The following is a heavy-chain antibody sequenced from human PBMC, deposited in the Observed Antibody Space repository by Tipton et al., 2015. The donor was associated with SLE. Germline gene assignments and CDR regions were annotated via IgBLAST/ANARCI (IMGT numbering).Heavy chain of an antibody. CDR1: GGSISHYY. Sequence: LSLTCTVSGGSISHYYWTWIRQPPGKGLQWIGYIYYSGSTTYNPSLKSRLTISVDESKNQFSLRLTSVTAADTAVYYCARGPYCSATNCHLSTPFDSWGQGALVTVSS. CDR3: ARGPYCSATNCHLSTPFDS. D-gene: IGHD2-2*01. CDR2: IYYSGST. V-gene: IGHV4-59*01. J-gene: IGHJ4*02.